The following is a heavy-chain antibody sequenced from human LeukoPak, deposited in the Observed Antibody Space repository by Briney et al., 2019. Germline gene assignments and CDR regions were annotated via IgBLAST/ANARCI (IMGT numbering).Heavy chain of an antibody. Sequence: ASVKVSCKTSGYPFSNYDINWVRQATGQGLEWMGWINPHSGKTGYAQKFQGRVTITRNTSISTAYMGLSSLRSEDTAVYYCARGAVVRGAFDYWGQGTLVTVSS. D-gene: IGHD3-10*01. J-gene: IGHJ4*02. CDR2: INPHSGKT. CDR1: GYPFSNYD. CDR3: ARGAVVRGAFDY. V-gene: IGHV1-8*01.